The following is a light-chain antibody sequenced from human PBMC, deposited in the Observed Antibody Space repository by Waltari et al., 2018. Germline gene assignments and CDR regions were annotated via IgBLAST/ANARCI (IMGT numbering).Light chain of an antibody. CDR1: QDINKF. J-gene: IGKJ1*01. CDR2: DAS. V-gene: IGKV1-33*01. CDR3: QQYALLPPTWT. Sequence: DIQMTQSPSSLSASVGDRVTITCQASQDINKFLNWFQQKPGKAPKPLIYDASNLEAGVPSRFSGSGSGTDFNFTISSLQPEDIGTYYCQQYALLPPTWTFGQGTKVELK.